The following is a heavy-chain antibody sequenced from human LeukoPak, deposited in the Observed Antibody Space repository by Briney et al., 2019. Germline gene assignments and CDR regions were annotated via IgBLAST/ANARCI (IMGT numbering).Heavy chain of an antibody. CDR3: ARDGILRFLEWLDY. Sequence: GASVKVSCKASGYTFTGYYMHWVRQAPGQGLEWMGWIKPNSGGTNYAQKFQGRVTMTRDTSISTAYMELSRLRSDDTAVYYCARDGILRFLEWLDYWGQGTLVTVSS. CDR1: GYTFTGYY. CDR2: IKPNSGGT. V-gene: IGHV1-2*02. D-gene: IGHD3-3*01. J-gene: IGHJ4*02.